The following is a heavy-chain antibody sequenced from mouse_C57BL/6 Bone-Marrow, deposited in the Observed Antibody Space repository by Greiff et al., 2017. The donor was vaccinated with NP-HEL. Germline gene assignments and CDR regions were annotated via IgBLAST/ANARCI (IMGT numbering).Heavy chain of an antibody. CDR2: IDPNSGGT. V-gene: IGHV1-72*01. CDR3: ARWPGLRRGDY. Sequence: QVQLQQPGAELVRPGSSVKLSCKASGYTFTSYWMHWVKQRPIQGLEWIGRIDPNSGGTKYNEKFKSKATLTVDKPSSTAYMQLSSLTSEDSAVYYCARWPGLRRGDYWGQGTTLTVSS. D-gene: IGHD2-4*01. J-gene: IGHJ2*01. CDR1: GYTFTSYW.